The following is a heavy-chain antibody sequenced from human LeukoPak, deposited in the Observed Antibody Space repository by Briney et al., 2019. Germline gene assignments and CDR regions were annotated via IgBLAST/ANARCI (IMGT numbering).Heavy chain of an antibody. CDR2: FDPEDGET. V-gene: IGHV1-24*01. Sequence: ASVKVSCKVSGYTLTELSMHWVRQAPGKGLEWMGGFDPEDGETIYAQKFQGRVTMTEDTSTNTAYMELSSLRSEDTAVYFCVTDTIAANPLGNYWGQGTLVTVSS. D-gene: IGHD6-13*01. CDR1: GYTLTELS. CDR3: VTDTIAANPLGNY. J-gene: IGHJ4*02.